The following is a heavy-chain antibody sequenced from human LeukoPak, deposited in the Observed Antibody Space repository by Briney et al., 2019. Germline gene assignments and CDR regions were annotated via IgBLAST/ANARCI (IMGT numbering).Heavy chain of an antibody. D-gene: IGHD3-3*01. Sequence: GGSLRLSCAASGFTFSSHAMAWVRQAPGKGLEWVSAIGGLGSSTYYGDSVKGRFTISRDNSKNTVYLQMDSLRVEDTAVYYCARDPGVVAFHYFDFWGQGTLIIVSS. CDR3: ARDPGVVAFHYFDF. CDR2: IGGLGSST. V-gene: IGHV3-23*01. CDR1: GFTFSSHA. J-gene: IGHJ4*02.